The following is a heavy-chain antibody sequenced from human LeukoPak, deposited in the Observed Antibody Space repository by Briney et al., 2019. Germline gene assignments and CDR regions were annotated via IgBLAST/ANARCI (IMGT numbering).Heavy chain of an antibody. CDR3: ARRAVNWNYFDY. J-gene: IGHJ4*02. Sequence: ASVKVSCKASGGTFSSYAISWVRRAPGQGLEWMGGIIPIFGTANYAQKFQGRVTITTDESTSTAYMELSSLRSEDTAVYYCARRAVNWNYFDYWGQGTLVTVSS. V-gene: IGHV1-69*05. D-gene: IGHD1-1*01. CDR2: IIPIFGTA. CDR1: GGTFSSYA.